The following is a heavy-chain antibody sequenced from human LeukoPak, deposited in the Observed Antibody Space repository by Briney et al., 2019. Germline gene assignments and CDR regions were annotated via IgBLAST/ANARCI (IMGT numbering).Heavy chain of an antibody. J-gene: IGHJ4*02. CDR1: GYSISSGYY. V-gene: IGHV4-38-2*02. D-gene: IGHD2-2*01. CDR2: IFHSGST. CDR3: ARRVPACYFDY. Sequence: SETVSLTCTVSGYSISSGYYWAWIRQPPGKGLEWIASIFHSGSTYYNPSLKSRVTISVDTSKNQFSLKLSSVTAADTAVYYCARRVPACYFDYWGQGTLVTVSS.